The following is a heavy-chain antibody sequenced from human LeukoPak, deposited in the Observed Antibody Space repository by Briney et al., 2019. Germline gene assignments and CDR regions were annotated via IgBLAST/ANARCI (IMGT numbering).Heavy chain of an antibody. CDR2: IYYSGST. CDR1: GGPISSGDYY. CDR3: ARDAYYYDSSGYSPYFDY. J-gene: IGHJ4*02. V-gene: IGHV4-30-4*08. Sequence: PSQTLSLTCTVSGGPISSGDYYWSWIRQPPGKGLEWIGHIYYSGSTYYNPSLKSRVTISVDTSKNQFSLKLSSVTAADTAVYYCARDAYYYDSSGYSPYFDYWGQGTLVTVSS. D-gene: IGHD3-22*01.